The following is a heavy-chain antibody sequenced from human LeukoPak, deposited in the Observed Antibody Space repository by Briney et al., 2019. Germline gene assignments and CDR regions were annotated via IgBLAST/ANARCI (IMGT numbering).Heavy chain of an antibody. CDR3: ARSRGVDWFDP. CDR2: ISHSGRTI. V-gene: IGHV3-48*03. Sequence: GGSLRLSCVVSGFTFSSYEMNWVRQAPGKGLEWVSYISHSGRTIYYADSVKGRFTISRDNAKNSLYLQMNSLRTEDTAVYYCARSRGVDWFDPWGQGTLVTVSS. D-gene: IGHD2-15*01. CDR1: GFTFSSYE. J-gene: IGHJ5*02.